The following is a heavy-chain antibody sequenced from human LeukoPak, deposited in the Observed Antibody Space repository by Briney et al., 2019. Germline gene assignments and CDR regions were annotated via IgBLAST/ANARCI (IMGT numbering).Heavy chain of an antibody. CDR3: ARLGFTAMAAGY. V-gene: IGHV4-34*01. J-gene: IGHJ4*02. D-gene: IGHD5-18*01. CDR2: INHSGST. CDR1: GGSFSGYY. Sequence: SETLSLTCAVYGGSFSGYYWSWIRQPPGKGLEWIGEINHSGSTNYNPSLKSRVTISVDTSKNQFSLKLSSVTAADTAVYYCARLGFTAMAAGYWGQGTLVTVSS.